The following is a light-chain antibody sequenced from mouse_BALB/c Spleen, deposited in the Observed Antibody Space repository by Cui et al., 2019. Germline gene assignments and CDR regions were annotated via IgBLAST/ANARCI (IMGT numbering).Light chain of an antibody. CDR2: AAT. CDR3: QHFWGTPWT. Sequence: DIQMTQSPASLSVSVGETVTITCRASENIYSNLAWYQQKQGKSPQLLVYAATNLADGVPSRFSGSGSGTQYSLKINSLQSEDFGSYYCQHFWGTPWTFGGGTKLDIK. V-gene: IGKV12-46*01. J-gene: IGKJ1*01. CDR1: ENIYSN.